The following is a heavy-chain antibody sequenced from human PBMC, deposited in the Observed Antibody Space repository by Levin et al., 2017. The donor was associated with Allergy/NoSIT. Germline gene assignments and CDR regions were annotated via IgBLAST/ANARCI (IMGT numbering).Heavy chain of an antibody. V-gene: IGHV3-7*04. J-gene: IGHJ4*02. CDR1: GFTFSAYW. Sequence: PGESLKISCAASGFTFSAYWMSWVRQAPGKGLEWVANIKQDGSERNYVESVKGRFTISRDKAKTSVQLQMNSLRAEDTAVYHCVRMNWGTGPFDYWGQGTLVTVSS. CDR2: IKQDGSER. D-gene: IGHD1/OR15-1a*01. CDR3: VRMNWGTGPFDY.